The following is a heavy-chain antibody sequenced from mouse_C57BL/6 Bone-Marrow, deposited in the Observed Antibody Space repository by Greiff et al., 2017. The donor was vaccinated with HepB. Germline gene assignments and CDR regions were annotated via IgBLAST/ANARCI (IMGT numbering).Heavy chain of an antibody. CDR1: GYTFTDHT. CDR3: ARDSYYGSRGYFDV. V-gene: IGHV1-78*01. J-gene: IGHJ1*03. D-gene: IGHD1-1*01. CDR2: IYPRDGST. Sequence: VKLMESDAELVKPGASVKISCKVSGYTFTDHTIHWMKQRPEQGLEWIGYIYPRDGSTKYNEKFKGKATLTADKSSSTAYMQLNSLTSEDSAVYFGARDSYYGSRGYFDVWGTGTTVTVSS.